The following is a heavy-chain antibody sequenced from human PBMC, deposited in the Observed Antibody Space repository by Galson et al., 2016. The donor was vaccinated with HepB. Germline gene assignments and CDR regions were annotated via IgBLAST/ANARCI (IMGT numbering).Heavy chain of an antibody. CDR2: ISGSGIDA. V-gene: IGHV3-NL1*01. D-gene: IGHD5-24*01. CDR3: AFSRGGMAISYLNY. Sequence: SLRLSCAASGFTFSNYGMHWVRQAPGKGLEWVAGISGSGIDADYTDSVRGRFFISRDNSRTTLFLQMNSLTVEDTAVYYCAFSRGGMAISYLNYWGRGTLVTVST. J-gene: IGHJ4*02. CDR1: GFTFSNYG.